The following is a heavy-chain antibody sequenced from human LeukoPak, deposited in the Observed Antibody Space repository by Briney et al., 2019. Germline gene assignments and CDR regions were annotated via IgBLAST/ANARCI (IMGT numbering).Heavy chain of an antibody. V-gene: IGHV3-11*01. D-gene: IGHD3-22*01. J-gene: IGHJ3*02. CDR1: GFTFSDYY. CDR3: ARGGMIVVVKDAFDI. Sequence: GGSLRLSCAAFGFTFSDYYMSWVRQAPGKGLEWVSYISSSGSTIYNADSVKGRFTISRDNAKNSLYLQMNSLRAEDTAVYYCARGGMIVVVKDAFDIWGQGTMVTVSS. CDR2: ISSSGSTI.